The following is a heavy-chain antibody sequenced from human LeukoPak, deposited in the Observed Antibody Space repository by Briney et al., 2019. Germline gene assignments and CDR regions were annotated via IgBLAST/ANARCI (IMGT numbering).Heavy chain of an antibody. CDR3: ARGSGWSLFDY. CDR1: GFTFSSYS. D-gene: IGHD6-19*01. Sequence: GGSLRLSCAASGFTFSSYSMNWVRQAPGKWLEWVSYISSSSSTIYYADSVKGRFTISRGNAKNSLYLQMNSLRAEDTAVYYCARGSGWSLFDYWGQGTLVTVSS. J-gene: IGHJ4*02. CDR2: ISSSSSTI. V-gene: IGHV3-48*01.